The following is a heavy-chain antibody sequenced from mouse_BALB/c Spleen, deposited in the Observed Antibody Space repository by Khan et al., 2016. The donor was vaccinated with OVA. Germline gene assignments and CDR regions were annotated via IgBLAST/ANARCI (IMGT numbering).Heavy chain of an antibody. CDR1: GYSITSDYA. CDR3: AGGMTY. Sequence: EVQLQESGPGLVKPSQSLSLTCTVTGYSITSDYAWNWIRQFPGNKLEWLGYITYSGSTSYHPSFKSRISITRDTSKNQFFLQLNSVNTDDTATYYFAGGMTYWGQGTSVTVSS. V-gene: IGHV3-2*02. J-gene: IGHJ4*01. CDR2: ITYSGST.